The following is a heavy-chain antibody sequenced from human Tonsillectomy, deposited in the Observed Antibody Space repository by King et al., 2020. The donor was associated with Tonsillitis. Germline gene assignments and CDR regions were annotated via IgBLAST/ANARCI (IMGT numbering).Heavy chain of an antibody. D-gene: IGHD3-22*01. V-gene: IGHV5-51*01. CDR2: IYPGDSDT. Sequence: QLVQSGAEVKKPGESLKISCKASGYIFTNYRIDWVRQMPGKGLEWMGIIYPGDSDTRYSPSFQGQVTISADMSISTAYLQWSSLKASDTAMYYCTRLTYDTSGYYGGDFDYWGQGTLVTVSS. CDR1: GYIFTNYR. CDR3: TRLTYDTSGYYGGDFDY. J-gene: IGHJ4*02.